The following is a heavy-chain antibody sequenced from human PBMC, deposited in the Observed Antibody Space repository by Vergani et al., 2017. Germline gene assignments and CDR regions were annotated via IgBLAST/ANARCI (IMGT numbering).Heavy chain of an antibody. J-gene: IGHJ4*02. CDR1: GFTFSSYE. V-gene: IGHV3-48*03. CDR2: ISSSGSTI. Sequence: EVQLVESGGGLVQPGGSLRLSCAASGFTFSSYEMNWVRQAPGKGLEWVSYISSSGSTIYYADSVKGRFTISRDNAKNSLYLQMNSLRAEDTAVYYWARIGPLYGDYVDYWGQGTLVTVSS. CDR3: ARIGPLYGDYVDY. D-gene: IGHD4-17*01.